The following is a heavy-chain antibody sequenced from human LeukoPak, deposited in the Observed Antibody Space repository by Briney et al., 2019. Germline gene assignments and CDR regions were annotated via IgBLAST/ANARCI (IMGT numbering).Heavy chain of an antibody. CDR3: SRGDTVAARPGRFDS. V-gene: IGHV4-39*07. CDR1: GGSLSSSNYY. CDR2: INHSGST. D-gene: IGHD6-6*01. Sequence: SETLSLTCTVSGGSLSSSNYYWGWVRQPPGKGLEWIGEINHSGSTNYNPSRKSRVTISVDTSKNQFSLKLSSVTAADTAVYYCSRGDTVAARPGRFDSWGQGTLVTVSS. J-gene: IGHJ4*02.